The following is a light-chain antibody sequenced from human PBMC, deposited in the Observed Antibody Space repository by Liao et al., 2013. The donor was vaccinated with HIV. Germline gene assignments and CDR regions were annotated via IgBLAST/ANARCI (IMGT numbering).Light chain of an antibody. CDR3: QSADNSPRV. Sequence: SYELTQPPSVSVSPGQTARITCSGDALPKQHAYWYQQKPGQAPVLVIYKDSERPSGIPERFSGSSSGTTVTLTISGVQAEDEADYYCQSADNSPRVFGGGTKLTVL. CDR1: ALPKQH. J-gene: IGLJ3*02. V-gene: IGLV3-25*03. CDR2: KDS.